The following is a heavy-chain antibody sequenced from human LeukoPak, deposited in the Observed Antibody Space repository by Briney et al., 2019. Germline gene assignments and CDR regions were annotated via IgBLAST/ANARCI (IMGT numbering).Heavy chain of an antibody. V-gene: IGHV3-11*04. CDR3: SRGLGYNWFGP. Sequence: GGSLRLSCAASGLTFSDYYMSWTRQAPGKGLEWVSTISGNGCDIYYADSVEGRFTISRDNAKYSLYLQKNSLRAEDTAVYYCSRGLGYNWFGPWGQGTLVTVSS. J-gene: IGHJ5*02. CDR1: GLTFSDYY. CDR2: ISGNGCDI.